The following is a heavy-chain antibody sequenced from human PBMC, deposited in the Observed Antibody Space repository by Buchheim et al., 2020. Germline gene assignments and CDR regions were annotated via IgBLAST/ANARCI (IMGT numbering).Heavy chain of an antibody. Sequence: QVQLQESGPGLVKPSETLSLTCTVSGDSVSSGSYYWSWIRQPPGEGLEWIGYIYYSGSTNYNPSLKSRVIMSVDTSKNQFSLKLTSVTAADTAVYYCARGGPPGVVNRQYYYYYMDVWGKGTT. J-gene: IGHJ6*03. CDR3: ARGGPPGVVNRQYYYYYMDV. CDR2: IYYSGST. CDR1: GDSVSSGSYY. D-gene: IGHD4-23*01. V-gene: IGHV4-61*01.